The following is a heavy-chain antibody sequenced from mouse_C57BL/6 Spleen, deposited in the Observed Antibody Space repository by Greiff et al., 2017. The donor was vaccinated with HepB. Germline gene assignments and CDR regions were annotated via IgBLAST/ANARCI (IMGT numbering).Heavy chain of an antibody. CDR1: GYTFTNYW. J-gene: IGHJ1*03. Sequence: QVQLKESGAELVRPGTSVKMSCKASGYTFTNYWIGWAKQRPGHGLEWIGDIYPGGGYTNYNEKFKGKATLTADKSSSTAYMQFSSLTSEDSAIYDCARSVYYYGSSSWYFDVWGTGTTVTVSS. CDR3: ARSVYYYGSSSWYFDV. D-gene: IGHD1-1*01. V-gene: IGHV1-63*01. CDR2: IYPGGGYT.